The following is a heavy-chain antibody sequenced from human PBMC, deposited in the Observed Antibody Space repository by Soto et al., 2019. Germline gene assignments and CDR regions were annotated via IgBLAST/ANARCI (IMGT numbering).Heavy chain of an antibody. Sequence: SQTLSLTCAISGDSVSSTSAAWNWIRQSPSRGLEWLGRTYYRSRWYNDYAVSVKSRITINPDTSKNQFTLQLNSLTPEDTAVYYCKRGATTAMGHNWFDPWGQGTLVTVSS. V-gene: IGHV6-1*01. CDR3: KRGATTAMGHNWFDP. J-gene: IGHJ5*02. D-gene: IGHD5-18*01. CDR1: GDSVSSTSAA. CDR2: TYYRSRWYN.